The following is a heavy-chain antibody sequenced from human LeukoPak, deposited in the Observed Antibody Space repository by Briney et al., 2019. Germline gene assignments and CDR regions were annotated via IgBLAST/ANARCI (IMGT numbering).Heavy chain of an antibody. Sequence: GGFLRLSCAASGFTFSDYYMSWIRQAPGKGLEWVSYISSSGSTIYYADSVKGRFTISRDNAKNSLYLQMNSLRAEDTAVYYCAKDRESAYYYYYMDVWGKGTTVTVSS. V-gene: IGHV3-11*01. CDR1: GFTFSDYY. J-gene: IGHJ6*03. CDR2: ISSSGSTI. CDR3: AKDRESAYYYYYMDV.